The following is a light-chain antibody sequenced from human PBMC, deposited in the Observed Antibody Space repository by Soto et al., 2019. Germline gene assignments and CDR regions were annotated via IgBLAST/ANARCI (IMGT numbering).Light chain of an antibody. CDR2: CAY. J-gene: IGKJ4*01. CDR3: RQYATDPHT. CDR1: QSVGRDY. V-gene: IGKV3-20*01. Sequence: EIVLTQSPGTLSLSPGDRATLSCRASQSVGRDYLAWFQHKAGQAPRLLVHCAYDRATGIPDRFTGSGSGTDCTLTISRLDPEDFAMYYCRQYATDPHTFDGATKVDI.